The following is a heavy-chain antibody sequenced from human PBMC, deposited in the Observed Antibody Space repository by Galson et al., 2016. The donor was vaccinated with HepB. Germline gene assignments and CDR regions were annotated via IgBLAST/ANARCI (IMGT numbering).Heavy chain of an antibody. V-gene: IGHV1-69*13. CDR3: AREPPTGGYSYGHGDY. J-gene: IGHJ4*02. CDR1: GGTFSSYA. Sequence: SVKVSCKASGGTFSSYAISWVRQAPGQGLEWMGGIIPIFGTANYAQNFQGRVTITADESTSTAYMELSSLRPEDTAVYYCAREPPTGGYSYGHGDYWGQGTLVTVSS. CDR2: IIPIFGTA. D-gene: IGHD5-18*01.